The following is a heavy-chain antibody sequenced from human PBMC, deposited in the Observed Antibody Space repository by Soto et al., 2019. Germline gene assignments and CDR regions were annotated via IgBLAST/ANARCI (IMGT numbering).Heavy chain of an antibody. V-gene: IGHV4-34*01. CDR2: INHSGST. J-gene: IGHJ3*02. CDR1: GGSFSGYY. D-gene: IGHD3-16*02. Sequence: ETLSLTCAVYGGSFSGYYWSWIRQPPGKGLEWIGEINHSGSTNYNPSLKSRVTISVDTSKNQFSLKLSSVTAADTAVYYCARGLSYRYAFDIWGQGTMVTVSS. CDR3: ARGLSYRYAFDI.